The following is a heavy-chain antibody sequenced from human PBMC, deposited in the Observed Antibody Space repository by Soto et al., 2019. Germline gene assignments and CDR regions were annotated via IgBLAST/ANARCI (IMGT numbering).Heavy chain of an antibody. V-gene: IGHV3-11*01. J-gene: IGHJ4*02. Sequence: GGSLRLSCAASGFTFRDYYMSWIRQAPGKGLEWVSYISSSGSTIYYADSVKGRFTISRDNAKNSLYLQMNSLRAEDTAVYYCARVDYYDSSGWYSPIFDYWGQGALVTVSS. CDR1: GFTFRDYY. D-gene: IGHD3-22*01. CDR2: ISSSGSTI. CDR3: ARVDYYDSSGWYSPIFDY.